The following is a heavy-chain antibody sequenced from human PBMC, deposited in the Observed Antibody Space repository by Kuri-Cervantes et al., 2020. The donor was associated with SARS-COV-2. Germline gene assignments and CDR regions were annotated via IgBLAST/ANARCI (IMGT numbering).Heavy chain of an antibody. D-gene: IGHD3-10*01. CDR3: ARDGVLLWFGELDV. V-gene: IGHV4-4*07. CDR2: IYTSGST. J-gene: IGHJ6*04. CDR1: GGSISSHY. Sequence: SETLSLTCTVSGGSISSHYWSWIRQPPGKGLEWIGRIYTSGSTNYNPSLKSRVTMSVDTSKNQFSLKLSSVTAADTAVYYCARDGVLLWFGELDVWGKGTTVTVSS.